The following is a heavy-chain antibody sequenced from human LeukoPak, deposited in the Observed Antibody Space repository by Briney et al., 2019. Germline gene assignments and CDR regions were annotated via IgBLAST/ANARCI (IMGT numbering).Heavy chain of an antibody. CDR1: GFTFSNAW. Sequence: GGSLRLSCAASGFTFSNAWMRWVRQAPGKGLEWVGRIKSKTDVGTTDYAAPVKGRFTISRDDSKNTLYLQMNSLKTEDTAVYYCTRADVGSSSPFDYWGQGTLVTVSS. CDR2: IKSKTDVGTT. J-gene: IGHJ4*02. D-gene: IGHD6-6*01. CDR3: TRADVGSSSPFDY. V-gene: IGHV3-15*01.